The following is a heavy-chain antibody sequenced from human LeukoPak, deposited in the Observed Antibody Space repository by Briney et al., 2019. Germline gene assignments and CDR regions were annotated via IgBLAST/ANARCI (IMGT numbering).Heavy chain of an antibody. CDR1: GGSISSSSYY. D-gene: IGHD6-13*01. CDR3: ARHLALVAAADY. J-gene: IGHJ4*02. Sequence: SETLSLTCTVSGGSISSSSYYWGWIRQPPGKGLEWIGSIYYSGSTYYNPSLKSRVTISVDTSKNQFSLKLSSVTAADTAVYYCARHLALVAAADYRGQGTLVTVSS. V-gene: IGHV4-39*01. CDR2: IYYSGST.